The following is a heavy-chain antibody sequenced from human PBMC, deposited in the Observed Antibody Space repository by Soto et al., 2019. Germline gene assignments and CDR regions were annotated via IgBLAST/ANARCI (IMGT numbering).Heavy chain of an antibody. V-gene: IGHV5-51*01. CDR3: ARGPTPFLDY. D-gene: IGHD1-1*01. CDR1: GYTFASYW. Sequence: PGESLKISCNGSGYTFASYWIAWVRQRPGKGLEWMGIIYPGDSDTRYNPSFQGQVTISGDKSISTVYLQWSSLRASDTAMYYCARGPTPFLDYWGQGTLATVYS. J-gene: IGHJ4*02. CDR2: IYPGDSDT.